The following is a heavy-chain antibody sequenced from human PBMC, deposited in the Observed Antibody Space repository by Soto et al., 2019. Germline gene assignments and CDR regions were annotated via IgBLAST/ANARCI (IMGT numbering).Heavy chain of an antibody. V-gene: IGHV1-18*01. Sequence: VQLVQSGAEVKKPGASVKVSCKTSGYTFISYGISWVRQAPGQGLEWMGWISAYNGNTNYAPKFQGRVTMTTDTSTSTAYMDLRNLRSDDTAVYFCAMQIYDSDSYYRTGGQGTLVTVSS. CDR1: GYTFISYG. D-gene: IGHD3-22*01. CDR3: AMQIYDSDSYYRT. J-gene: IGHJ4*02. CDR2: ISAYNGNT.